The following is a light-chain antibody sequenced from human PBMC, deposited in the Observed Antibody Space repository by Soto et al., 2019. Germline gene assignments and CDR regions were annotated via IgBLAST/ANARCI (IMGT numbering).Light chain of an antibody. CDR2: DVT. V-gene: IGLV2-14*01. CDR3: NSYTTSTSFV. J-gene: IGLJ1*01. Sequence: QSVLTQPASVSGSPGQSITISCTGTSNDIATYNFVSWYQQHPGKAPKLLIYDVTNRPSGVSDRFSGSKSGSTASLTISGLQAEDEADYYCNSYTTSTSFVCGTGTKVTVL. CDR1: SNDIATYNF.